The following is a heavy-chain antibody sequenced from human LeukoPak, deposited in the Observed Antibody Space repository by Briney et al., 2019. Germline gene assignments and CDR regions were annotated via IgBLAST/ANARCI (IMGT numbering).Heavy chain of an antibody. CDR2: INHSGST. CDR3: ARQQGDYVDY. CDR1: GGSFSGYY. D-gene: IGHD6-13*01. J-gene: IGHJ4*02. Sequence: PSETLSLTCAVYGGSFSGYYWSWIRQPPGKGLEWNGEINHSGSTNYNPSLKSRVIISVDTSKNHFSLKLNSVTAADTAVYHCARQQGDYVDYWGQGTLVTVSS. V-gene: IGHV4-34*01.